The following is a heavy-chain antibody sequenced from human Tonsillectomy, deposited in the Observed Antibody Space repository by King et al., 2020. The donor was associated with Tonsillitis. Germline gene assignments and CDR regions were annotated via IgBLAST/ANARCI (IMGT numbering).Heavy chain of an antibody. D-gene: IGHD1-1*01. CDR2: ISYDGYNK. CDR3: ARDLYNHYFDY. V-gene: IGHV3-33*05. Sequence: VQLVESGGGVVQPGRSLRLSCAVSGFPFGGYGMHWVRQATGKGLEWVAVISYDGYNKYYEDSVKGRFTISRDNSKNTLYLQMNTLRAEDTAVYYCARDLYNHYFDYWGQGTLVTVSS. CDR1: GFPFGGYG. J-gene: IGHJ4*02.